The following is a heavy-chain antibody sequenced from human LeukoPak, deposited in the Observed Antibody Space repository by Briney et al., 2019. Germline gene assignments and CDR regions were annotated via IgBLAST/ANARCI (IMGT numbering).Heavy chain of an antibody. CDR3: ARRHGRCSDGSCYYPDY. V-gene: IGHV1-8*01. Sequence: ASVKVSCKASGYTFTSYDINWVRQATGQELEWMGWMNPNSGNTGYAQKFQGRVTMTRNSSITTAYMELSSLRSEDTAVYYCARRHGRCSDGSCYYPDYWGQGTLVTVSS. CDR1: GYTFTSYD. J-gene: IGHJ4*02. CDR2: MNPNSGNT. D-gene: IGHD2-15*01.